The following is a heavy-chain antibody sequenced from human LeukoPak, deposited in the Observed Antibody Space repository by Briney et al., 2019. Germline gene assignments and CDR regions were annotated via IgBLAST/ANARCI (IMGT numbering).Heavy chain of an antibody. CDR2: ISSSSSYI. D-gene: IGHD1-20*01. Sequence: PGGSLRLSCAVSGFTFSSYSMNWVRQAPGKGLEWVSSISSSSSYIYYADSVKGRFTISRDNAKNSLYLQMNSLRAEDTAVYYCALRSNRYNWNPKFDYWGQGTLVTVSS. J-gene: IGHJ4*02. CDR1: GFTFSSYS. CDR3: ALRSNRYNWNPKFDY. V-gene: IGHV3-21*01.